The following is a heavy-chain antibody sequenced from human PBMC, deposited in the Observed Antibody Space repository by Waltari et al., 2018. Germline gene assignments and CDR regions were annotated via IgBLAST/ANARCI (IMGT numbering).Heavy chain of an antibody. J-gene: IGHJ2*01. CDR2: IIPILGIA. Sequence: QVQLVQSGAEVKKPGSSVKVSCKASGGTFSSYAISWVRQAPGQGLEWMGGIIPILGIANYAQKFQGRVTITADESTSTAYMELSSLRSEDTAVYYCATAYCGGDCYPDWYFDLWGRGTLVTVSS. D-gene: IGHD2-21*01. CDR1: GGTFSSYA. V-gene: IGHV1-69*04. CDR3: ATAYCGGDCYPDWYFDL.